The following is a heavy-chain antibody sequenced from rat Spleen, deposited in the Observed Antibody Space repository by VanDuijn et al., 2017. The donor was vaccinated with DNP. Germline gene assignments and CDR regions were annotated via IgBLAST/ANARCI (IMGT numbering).Heavy chain of an antibody. CDR3: ARHRTIMPYYYAMDA. V-gene: IGHV5-29*01. D-gene: IGHD1-12*01. CDR1: GITFSDHN. Sequence: EVQLVGSDGGLVQPGKSLKLSCVASGITFSDHNMAWVRQAPAKGLEWVATLSYNGGTPYYRDSVKGRFTISRDNAKNTLYLQMDSLRSEDTATYYCARHRTIMPYYYAMDAWGQGASVTVSS. CDR2: LSYNGGTP. J-gene: IGHJ4*01.